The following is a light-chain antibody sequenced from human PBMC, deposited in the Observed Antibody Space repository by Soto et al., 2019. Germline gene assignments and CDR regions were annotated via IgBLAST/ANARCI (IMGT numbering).Light chain of an antibody. CDR1: QSVTSNY. Sequence: EIVLTQSPGTLSLSPGERATLSCRASQSVTSNYIAWYQHKPGQAPRLLIYGASSRVTGIPDRFSGSGAGTDFVLTISRLEPEDFAVYYCQQYGTSPRTFGQGTKLELK. V-gene: IGKV3-20*01. CDR2: GAS. J-gene: IGKJ2*01. CDR3: QQYGTSPRT.